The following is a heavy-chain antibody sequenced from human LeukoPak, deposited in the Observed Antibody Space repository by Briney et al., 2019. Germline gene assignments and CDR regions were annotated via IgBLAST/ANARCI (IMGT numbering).Heavy chain of an antibody. CDR3: ARGSTGYCSGGSCYGRNFDY. CDR2: INHSENT. CDR1: GGSFSGYY. D-gene: IGHD2-15*01. Sequence: SETLSLTCAVYGGSFSGYYWTWIRQSPGKGLEWIGEINHSENTNYNPSLKSRVTISVDTSKNQFSLKLSSVTAADTAVYYCARGSTGYCSGGSCYGRNFDYWGQGTLVTVSS. J-gene: IGHJ4*02. V-gene: IGHV4-34*01.